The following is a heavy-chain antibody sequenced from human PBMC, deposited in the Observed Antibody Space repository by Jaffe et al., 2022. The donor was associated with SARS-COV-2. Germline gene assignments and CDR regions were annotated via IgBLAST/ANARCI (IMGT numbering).Heavy chain of an antibody. D-gene: IGHD2-2*01. V-gene: IGHV3-74*03. CDR3: TKEGWKYQYFEI. CDR2: INSDGSSP. Sequence: EVQLVESGGGLVQPGGSLRLSCAASGFSFSSYWMHWVRQVPGKGLEWVSRINSDGSSPTYAESVKGRFTVSRDNAKDTLYLQMNSLGADDTGVYYCTKEGWKYQYFEIWGRGTLVTVSS. CDR1: GFSFSSYW. J-gene: IGHJ2*01.